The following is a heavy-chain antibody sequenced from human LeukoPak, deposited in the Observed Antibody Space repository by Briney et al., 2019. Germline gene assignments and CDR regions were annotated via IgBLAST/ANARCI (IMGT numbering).Heavy chain of an antibody. CDR1: GFTFGDYA. Sequence: GGSLRLSCTASGFTFGDYAMSWIRQAPGKGLEWVGFIRSKAYGETADYVASVKGRFTISRDDSKAIAYLQMNSLKTEDTAVYHCTRDRGAYNLYDYWGQGTLVTVSS. D-gene: IGHD1-1*01. V-gene: IGHV3-49*03. CDR3: TRDRGAYNLYDY. J-gene: IGHJ4*02. CDR2: IRSKAYGETA.